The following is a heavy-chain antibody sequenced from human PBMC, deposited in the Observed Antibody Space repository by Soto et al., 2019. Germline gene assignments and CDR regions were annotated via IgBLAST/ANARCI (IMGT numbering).Heavy chain of an antibody. V-gene: IGHV4-59*01. CDR1: GGSINNYY. Sequence: QVQLQESGPGLVKPSETLSLTCTVSGGSINNYYWIWIRQPPGKGLEWIGYIFYSGDTNYSPSLKSRVTISVDTSKNQFSLKRNSVTTADTAVYYCASLSNYGSGWSTFDYWGRGTLVTVSS. CDR2: IFYSGDT. CDR3: ASLSNYGSGWSTFDY. J-gene: IGHJ4*02. D-gene: IGHD6-19*01.